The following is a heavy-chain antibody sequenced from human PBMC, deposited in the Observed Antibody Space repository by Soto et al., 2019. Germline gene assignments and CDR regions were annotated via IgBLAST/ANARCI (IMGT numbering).Heavy chain of an antibody. CDR2: IIPIFGTA. CDR3: ARSPLDILTGYGYYYGLAV. D-gene: IGHD3-9*01. J-gene: IGHJ6*02. V-gene: IGHV1-69*06. CDR1: GGTFSSYA. Sequence: SSVQVSCKASGGTFSSYAISWVRQAPGQGLEWMGGIIPIFGTANYAQKFQGRVTITADKSTSTAYMELSSLRSEDTAVYYCARSPLDILTGYGYYYGLAVWGQRTMVTVSS.